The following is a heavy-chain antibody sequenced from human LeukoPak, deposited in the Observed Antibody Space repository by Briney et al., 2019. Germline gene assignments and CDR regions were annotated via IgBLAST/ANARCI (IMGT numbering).Heavy chain of an antibody. Sequence: GGSLRLSCAASGFTVSSSYMSWVRQAPGKGLEWVSAIYSGGSTYYADSVKGRFTISRDNSKNTLYLQMNTLRAEDTAVYYCARLAVGGWDVRYWGQGTLVTVSS. CDR3: ARLAVGGWDVRY. D-gene: IGHD6-19*01. CDR1: GFTVSSSY. J-gene: IGHJ4*02. CDR2: IYSGGST. V-gene: IGHV3-66*01.